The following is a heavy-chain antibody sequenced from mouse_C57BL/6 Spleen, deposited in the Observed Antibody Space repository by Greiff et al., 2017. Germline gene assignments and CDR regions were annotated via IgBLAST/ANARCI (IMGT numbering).Heavy chain of an antibody. D-gene: IGHD4-1*01. CDR1: GYTFTDYY. J-gene: IGHJ3*01. V-gene: IGHV1-26*01. Sequence: EVQLQQSGPELVKPGASVKISCKASGYTFTDYYMNWVKQSHGRSLEWIGDINPNNGGTSYNQKFKGKATLTVDKSSSTAYMELRSLTSEDSAVYYCARTLGLFAYWGQGTLVTVSA. CDR2: INPNNGGT. CDR3: ARTLGLFAY.